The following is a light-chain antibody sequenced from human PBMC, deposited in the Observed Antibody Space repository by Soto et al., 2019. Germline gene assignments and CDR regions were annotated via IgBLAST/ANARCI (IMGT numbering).Light chain of an antibody. Sequence: EIVLTQSPGTLSLSPGERATLSCRASQSVTSTHLAWYQQKPGQAPRLLIYAASSRATGIPDRFSGSGSGTGFTLTISRLETEDLAVYYCQQYGSSPWTFGQGTKVEIK. V-gene: IGKV3-20*01. J-gene: IGKJ1*01. CDR1: QSVTSTH. CDR2: AAS. CDR3: QQYGSSPWT.